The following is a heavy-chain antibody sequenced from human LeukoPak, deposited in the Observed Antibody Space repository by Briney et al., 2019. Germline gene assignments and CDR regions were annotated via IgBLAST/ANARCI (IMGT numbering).Heavy chain of an antibody. CDR2: IYPGDSDT. CDR1: GYSFTSYW. D-gene: IGHD3-10*01. V-gene: IGHV5-51*01. CDR3: AKITMVRGVIIWFDP. Sequence: GESLKISCKGSGYSFTSYWIGWVRQMPGKGLEWMGMIYPGDSDTRYSPSFQGQVTISADKSISTAYLQWSSLKASDTAMYYCAKITMVRGVIIWFDPWGQGTLVTVSS. J-gene: IGHJ5*02.